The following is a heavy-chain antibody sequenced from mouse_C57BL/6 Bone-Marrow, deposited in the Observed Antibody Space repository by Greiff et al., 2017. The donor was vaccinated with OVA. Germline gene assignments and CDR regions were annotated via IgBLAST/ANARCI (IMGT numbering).Heavy chain of an antibody. J-gene: IGHJ1*03. CDR2: IYPGDGDT. V-gene: IGHV1-82*01. CDR3: ARTAQGVDWYCDV. D-gene: IGHD3-2*02. CDR1: GYAFSSSW. Sequence: QVQLQQSGPELVKPGASVKISCKASGYAFSSSWMNWVKQRPGKGLEWIGRIYPGDGDTNYNGKFKGKATLTADKSSSTAYMQLSSLTSEDSAVYFCARTAQGVDWYCDVWGTGTTVTVSS.